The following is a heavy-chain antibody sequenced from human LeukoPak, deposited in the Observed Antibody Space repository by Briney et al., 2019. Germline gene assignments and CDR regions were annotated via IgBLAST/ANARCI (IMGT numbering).Heavy chain of an antibody. CDR2: INPNDGDT. V-gene: IGHV1-2*02. CDR1: GYTFTDYY. J-gene: IGHJ4*02. Sequence: ASVKVSCKASGYTFTDYYMHWVRQAPGQGFEWMGWINPNDGDTNYAQKFQGRVTMTRDTSISTAHMEVSRLRSDDTAVYYCAKANFPYCSSSTCLFDYWGQGTLVTVPS. CDR3: AKANFPYCSSSTCLFDY. D-gene: IGHD2-2*01.